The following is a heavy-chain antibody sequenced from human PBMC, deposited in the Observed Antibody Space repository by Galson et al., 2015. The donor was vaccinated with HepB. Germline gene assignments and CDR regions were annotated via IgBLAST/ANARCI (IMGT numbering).Heavy chain of an antibody. J-gene: IGHJ3*02. V-gene: IGHV1-69*13. Sequence: SVKVSCKASGGTFSSYGISWVRQAPGQGLEWMGGIIPIFNTTSHAQKFQGRVTITADESTNTAYMELSSLSFEDTAVYYCARLPKFRFLADAFDIWGQGTMVTVSS. D-gene: IGHD3-3*01. CDR2: IIPIFNTT. CDR1: GGTFSSYG. CDR3: ARLPKFRFLADAFDI.